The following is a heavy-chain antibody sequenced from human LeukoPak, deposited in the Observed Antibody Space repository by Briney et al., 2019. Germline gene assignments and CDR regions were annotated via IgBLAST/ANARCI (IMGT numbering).Heavy chain of an antibody. CDR3: ATGGYQLLYYYYGMDV. CDR1: GFTFSSYW. Sequence: GGSLRLSCAASGFTFSSYWMHWVRQAPGKGLVCVSRINSDGSSTSYADSVKGRFTISRDNAKNSLYLQMNSLRAEDTAVYYCATGGYQLLYYYYGMDVWGQGTTVTVSS. CDR2: INSDGSST. D-gene: IGHD2-2*02. V-gene: IGHV3-74*01. J-gene: IGHJ6*02.